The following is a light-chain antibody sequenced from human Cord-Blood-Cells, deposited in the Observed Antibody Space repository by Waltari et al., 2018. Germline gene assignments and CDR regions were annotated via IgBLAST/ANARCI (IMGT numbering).Light chain of an antibody. CDR3: QQYNSYSWT. J-gene: IGKJ1*01. Sequence: EIQMTQSPSTLSASVGDRVTITCRASQSISSWLAWYQQKPGEAPKLLIYDASSLESGVPSRFSGSGSGTEFTLTISSLQPYDFATYYCQQYNSYSWTFGQVTKVEIK. V-gene: IGKV1-5*01. CDR1: QSISSW. CDR2: DAS.